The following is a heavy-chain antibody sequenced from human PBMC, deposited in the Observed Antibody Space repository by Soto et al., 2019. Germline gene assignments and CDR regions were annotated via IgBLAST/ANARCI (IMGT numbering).Heavy chain of an antibody. J-gene: IGHJ5*02. CDR1: GDSVSSGAYY. CDR3: ARVSATGTRWFRP. CDR2: IHYRGIT. D-gene: IGHD6-13*01. Sequence: PSETLSLTCTVSGDSVSSGAYYWGWVRQNPGKGLEWIGYIHYRGITYYNPSLMSRVTISVDRSQNQFSLMLSSVTAADTAMYFCARVSATGTRWFRPWGQGTQVPVSS. V-gene: IGHV4-31*03.